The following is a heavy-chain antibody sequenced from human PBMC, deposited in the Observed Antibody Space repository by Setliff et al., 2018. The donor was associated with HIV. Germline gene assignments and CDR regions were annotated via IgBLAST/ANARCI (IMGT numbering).Heavy chain of an antibody. CDR1: GHPFSNYD. Sequence: RASVKVSCKTSGHPFSNYDIIWVRRATGQGLEWMGWMNPNSGATGYAQKFKDRFIMTRDTSISTAYMELSSLTSEDTAVYYCASGKGVRGVIIRGGLDVWGKGTTVTVYS. CDR2: MNPNSGAT. J-gene: IGHJ6*04. CDR3: ASGKGVRGVIIRGGLDV. V-gene: IGHV1-8*01. D-gene: IGHD3-10*01.